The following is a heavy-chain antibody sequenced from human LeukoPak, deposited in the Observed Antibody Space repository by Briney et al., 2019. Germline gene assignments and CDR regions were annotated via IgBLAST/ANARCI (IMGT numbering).Heavy chain of an antibody. Sequence: GESLKISCEGSGYSFSNYWIGWVRQMPGKGLEGIGIIYPGDYETRYSPSFQGLVTISVDKSISTAYLQWSSLKASDTAMYYCAIPPGYCGNDCSFDHWGQGTLVTVSS. CDR1: GYSFSNYW. CDR3: AIPPGYCGNDCSFDH. V-gene: IGHV5-51*01. D-gene: IGHD2-21*02. CDR2: IYPGDYET. J-gene: IGHJ4*02.